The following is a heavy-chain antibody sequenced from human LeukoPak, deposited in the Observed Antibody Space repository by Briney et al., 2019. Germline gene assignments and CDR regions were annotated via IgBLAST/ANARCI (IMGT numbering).Heavy chain of an antibody. D-gene: IGHD1-26*01. V-gene: IGHV1-18*01. CDR1: DYTFTSYG. CDR3: ARVLSNSGSYFLQKYYFDY. CDR2: ISAYNGNT. J-gene: IGHJ4*02. Sequence: ASVKVSCKASDYTFTSYGISWVRLAPGQGLEWMGWISAYNGNTNYAQKLQGRVTMTTDTSTSTAYMELRSLRSDDTAVYYCARVLSNSGSYFLQKYYFDYWGQGTLVTVSS.